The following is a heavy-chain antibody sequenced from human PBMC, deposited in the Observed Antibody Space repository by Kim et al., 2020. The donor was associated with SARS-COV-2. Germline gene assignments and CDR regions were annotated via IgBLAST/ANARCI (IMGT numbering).Heavy chain of an antibody. CDR2: ISGTGANT. D-gene: IGHD3-22*01. Sequence: GGSLRLSCAASGFSFRSYAMSWVRQAPGKGLEWVSGISGTGANTYYADSVKGRFTISRDNSKNTLYLQMDSLRAEDTAVYYCARYPLLVVTTSLDYWGQGTLVTVSS. CDR1: GFSFRSYA. J-gene: IGHJ4*02. V-gene: IGHV3-23*01. CDR3: ARYPLLVVTTSLDY.